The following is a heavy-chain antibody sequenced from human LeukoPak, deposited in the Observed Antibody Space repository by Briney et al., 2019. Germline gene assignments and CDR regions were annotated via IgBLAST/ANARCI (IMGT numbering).Heavy chain of an antibody. D-gene: IGHD2-2*01. CDR1: GYTFTSYG. J-gene: IGHJ5*02. Sequence: ASVKVSCKASGYTFTSYGISWVRQAPGQGLEWMGWISAYNGNTNYAQKLQGRVTMTTDTSTSAAYMEPRSLRSDDTAVYYCAREGYCSSTSCYWFDPWGQGTLVTVSS. V-gene: IGHV1-18*04. CDR3: AREGYCSSTSCYWFDP. CDR2: ISAYNGNT.